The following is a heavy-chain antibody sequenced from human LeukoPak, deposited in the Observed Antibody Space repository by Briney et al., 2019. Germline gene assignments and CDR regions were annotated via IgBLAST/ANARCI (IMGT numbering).Heavy chain of an antibody. V-gene: IGHV1-2*02. J-gene: IGHJ5*02. Sequence: ASVKVSCKASGYTVTVYYMHWVRQAPGQGLEWMGWINPNSGGTNYAQKFQGRVTMTRDTSISTAYMELSRLRSDDTAVYYCARDSSSFPNNWFDPWGQGTLVTVSS. CDR1: GYTVTVYY. CDR3: ARDSSSFPNNWFDP. CDR2: INPNSGGT. D-gene: IGHD3-16*02.